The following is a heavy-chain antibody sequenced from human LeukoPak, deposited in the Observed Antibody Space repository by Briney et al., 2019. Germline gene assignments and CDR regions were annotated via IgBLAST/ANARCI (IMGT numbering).Heavy chain of an antibody. V-gene: IGHV4-59*01. CDR3: ARSQSTRLGTVDF. CDR1: GGSISSYY. D-gene: IGHD5/OR15-5a*01. CDR2: IYYSGST. J-gene: IGHJ4*02. Sequence: SETLSLTCTVSGGSISSYYWSWIRQPPGKGLEWIGYIYYSGSTNYNPSLESRVTMSVDTSKNQFSLKLSSVTAADSAVYYCARSQSTRLGTVDFWGQGTLVTVSS.